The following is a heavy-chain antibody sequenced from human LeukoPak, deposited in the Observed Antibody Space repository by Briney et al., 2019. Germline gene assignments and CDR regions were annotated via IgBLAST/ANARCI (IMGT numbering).Heavy chain of an antibody. CDR2: MNPNSGNT. CDR3: ARGLPMIVGGGGDY. J-gene: IGHJ4*02. D-gene: IGHD1-26*01. V-gene: IGHV1-8*01. Sequence: ASVKVSCKASRCTFTSYDINWVRQATGQGLEWMGWMNPNSGNTGYAQKFQGRVTMTRNTSISTAYMELSSLRSEDTAVYYCARGLPMIVGGGGDYWGQGTLVTVS. CDR1: RCTFTSYD.